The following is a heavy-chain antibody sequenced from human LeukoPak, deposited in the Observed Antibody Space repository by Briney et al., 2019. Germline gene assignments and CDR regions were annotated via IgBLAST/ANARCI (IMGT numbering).Heavy chain of an antibody. Sequence: GASVKVSCKASGGTFSSYAISWVRQAPGQGLEWMGGIIPIFGTANYAQKFQGRVTITTDESTSTAYMELSSLRSEDTAVYYCARSEGGYSHFDYWGQGTLVTVSS. CDR3: ARSEGGYSHFDY. J-gene: IGHJ4*02. CDR2: IIPIFGTA. D-gene: IGHD5-18*01. V-gene: IGHV1-69*05. CDR1: GGTFSSYA.